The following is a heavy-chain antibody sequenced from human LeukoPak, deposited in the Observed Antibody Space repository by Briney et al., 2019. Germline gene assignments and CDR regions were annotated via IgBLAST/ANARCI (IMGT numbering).Heavy chain of an antibody. Sequence: SETLPLTCTVSGGSISSSSYYWGWIRQPPGKGLEWIGSIYYSGSTYYNPSLKSRVTISVDTSKNQFSLKLSSVTAADTAVYYCARHETTVNLDYWGQGTLVTVSS. CDR2: IYYSGST. CDR1: GGSISSSSYY. V-gene: IGHV4-39*01. J-gene: IGHJ4*02. D-gene: IGHD4-17*01. CDR3: ARHETTVNLDY.